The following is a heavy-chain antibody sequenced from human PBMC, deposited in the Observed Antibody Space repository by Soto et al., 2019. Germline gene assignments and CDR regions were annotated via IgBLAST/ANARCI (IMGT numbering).Heavy chain of an antibody. Sequence: SETLSLTYTVTGGSMSSYYCSWIWQHPGKGLEWIVYIYYSGSTNYTPTLKSRVTMSVDTSKNQFSLKLSSVTAADTAVYYCAGRLTDYGDYVSWGQGTLVTVS. CDR3: AGRLTDYGDYVS. CDR2: IYYSGST. V-gene: IGHV4-59*08. D-gene: IGHD4-17*01. CDR1: GGSMSSYY. J-gene: IGHJ4*02.